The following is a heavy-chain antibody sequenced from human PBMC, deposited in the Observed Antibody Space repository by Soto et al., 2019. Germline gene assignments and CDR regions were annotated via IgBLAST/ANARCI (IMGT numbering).Heavy chain of an antibody. CDR1: GGSFSGYS. CDR3: AREGGSGWYYYDY. D-gene: IGHD6-19*01. J-gene: IGHJ4*01. V-gene: IGHV4-34*01. CDR2: INYTGTT. Sequence: SETLSVTCAVDGGSFSGYSWTWIRQAPGKGLDWIGEINYTGTTNYSPSLKSRVTLSVDTSKNQFSLELRSVSAADTAVYYCAREGGSGWYYYDYWGHGTLVTVSS.